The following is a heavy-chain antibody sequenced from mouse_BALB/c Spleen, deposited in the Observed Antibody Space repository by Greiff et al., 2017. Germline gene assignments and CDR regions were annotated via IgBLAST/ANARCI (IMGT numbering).Heavy chain of an antibody. V-gene: IGHV5-4*02. CDR2: ISDGGSYT. CDR1: GFTFSDYY. CDR3: AREGGYDGAMDY. D-gene: IGHD2-2*01. J-gene: IGHJ4*01. Sequence: EVQVVESGGGLVKPGGSLKLSCAASGFTFSDYYMYWVRQTPEKRLEWVATISDGGSYTYYPDSVKGRFTISRDNAKNNLYLQMSSLKSEDTAMYYCAREGGYDGAMDYWGQGTSVTVSS.